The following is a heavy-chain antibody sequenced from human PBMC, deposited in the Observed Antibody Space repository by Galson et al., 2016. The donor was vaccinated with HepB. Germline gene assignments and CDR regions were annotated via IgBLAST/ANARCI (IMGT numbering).Heavy chain of an antibody. CDR1: GFTFSGSA. V-gene: IGHV3-73*01. D-gene: IGHD4-17*01. CDR2: IRSKANSYAT. J-gene: IGHJ4*02. CDR3: TRGDVYDYGDFYNDY. Sequence: SLRLSCAASGFTFSGSAMHWVRQASGKGLEWVGRIRSKANSYATAYAASVKGRFTISRDDSKNTAYLQMNSLKTEDTAVYYCTRGDVYDYGDFYNDYWGRGTLVTVSS.